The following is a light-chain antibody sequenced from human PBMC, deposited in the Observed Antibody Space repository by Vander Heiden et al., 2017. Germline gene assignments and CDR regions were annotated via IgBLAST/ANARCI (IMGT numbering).Light chain of an antibody. CDR2: QDS. Sequence: SSELTQPPSVSVSPGQTATLTCSGDKLGDKYACWYQQKPGQSPVLVIYQDSKRPSGIPERFSGSNSGNTATLTISGTQAMDEADYYCQAWDSSTVVVFGGGTKLTVL. CDR3: QAWDSSTVVV. V-gene: IGLV3-1*01. J-gene: IGLJ2*01. CDR1: KLGDKY.